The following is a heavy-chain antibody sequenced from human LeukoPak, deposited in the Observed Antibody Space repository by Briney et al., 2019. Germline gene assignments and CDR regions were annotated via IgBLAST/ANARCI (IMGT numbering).Heavy chain of an antibody. CDR2: INYSGRT. V-gene: IGHV4-39*01. J-gene: IGHJ5*02. CDR1: GGSISSSSYY. D-gene: IGHD3-16*01. Sequence: ASETLSLTCTVSGGSISSSSYYWGWIRQPPGKGLEWIASINYSGRTYYNLSLKSRVTISVDTSENQFSLMLSSVTAADTAVYYCARRGSGKNWFDPWGQGTLVTVSS. CDR3: ARRGSGKNWFDP.